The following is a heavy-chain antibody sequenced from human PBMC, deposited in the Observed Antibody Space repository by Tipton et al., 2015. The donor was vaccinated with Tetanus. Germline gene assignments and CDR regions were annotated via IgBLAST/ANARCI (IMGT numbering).Heavy chain of an antibody. CDR3: ARANYDFPKKGPFDS. V-gene: IGHV4-61*08. CDR2: VYHSGAT. CDR1: GTSISRSGHY. Sequence: TLSLTCTVSGTSISRSGHYWTWIRQPPGKEPEWVGYVYHSGATNYHPSLKSRLAISADTSKNQFSLKLTSVTAADTAVYYCARANYDFPKKGPFDSWGQGTLVIVSS. D-gene: IGHD3-3*01. J-gene: IGHJ4*02.